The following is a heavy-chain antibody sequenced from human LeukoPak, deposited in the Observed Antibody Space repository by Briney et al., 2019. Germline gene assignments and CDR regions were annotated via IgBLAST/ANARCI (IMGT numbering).Heavy chain of an antibody. D-gene: IGHD3-10*01. Sequence: GASVKVSCKASGYTFTSYYMHWVRQAPGQGLEWMGIINPSGGSTSYAQKFQGRVTMTRDTSTSTVYMELSSLRSEDTAVYYCARDGNLWFGWADWYFDLWGRGTLVTVSS. CDR2: INPSGGST. V-gene: IGHV1-46*01. CDR1: GYTFTSYY. J-gene: IGHJ2*01. CDR3: ARDGNLWFGWADWYFDL.